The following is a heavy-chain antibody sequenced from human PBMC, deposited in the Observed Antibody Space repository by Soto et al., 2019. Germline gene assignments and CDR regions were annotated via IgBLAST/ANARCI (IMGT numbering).Heavy chain of an antibody. CDR1: GFTFSSYG. CDR2: ISYDGSNK. J-gene: IGHJ3*02. V-gene: IGHV3-30*18. Sequence: QVQLVESGGGVVQPGRSLRLSCAASGFTFSSYGMHWVRQAPGKGLEWVAVISYDGSNKYYADFVKGRFTISRDNSKNTLYLQMNSLRAEDTAVYYCAKPINRVDAFDIWGQGTMVTVSS. CDR3: AKPINRVDAFDI.